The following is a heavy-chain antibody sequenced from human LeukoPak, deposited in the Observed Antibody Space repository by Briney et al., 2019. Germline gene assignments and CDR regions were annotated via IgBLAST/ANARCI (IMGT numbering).Heavy chain of an antibody. V-gene: IGHV4-61*02. CDR2: IYTSGST. Sequence: SQTLSLTCTVSGGSLSSGSYYWICLRQPAGQGLEWIGRIYTSGSTNYNPSRKSRVTISVDTSKNQFSLKLSSVTAADRAVYYCAREQYGDYSDYWGQGTLVTVSS. J-gene: IGHJ4*02. CDR3: AREQYGDYSDY. CDR1: GGSLSSGSYY. D-gene: IGHD4-17*01.